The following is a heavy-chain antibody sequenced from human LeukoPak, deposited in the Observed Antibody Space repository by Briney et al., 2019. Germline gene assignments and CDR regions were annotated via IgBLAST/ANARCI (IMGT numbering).Heavy chain of an antibody. CDR1: GYSISSGYY. J-gene: IGHJ4*02. D-gene: IGHD2-21*01. V-gene: IGHV4-38-2*02. Sequence: SETLSLTCTVSGYSISSGYYWGWVRQPPGKGLDWICSIYHSGSTYHNPSLKSRVSISLDTSKNQFSLELISFTATDTAVYSCARGHTRPGPHKTYYFDYWGQGTLVTVSS. CDR3: ARGHTRPGPHKTYYFDY. CDR2: IYHSGST.